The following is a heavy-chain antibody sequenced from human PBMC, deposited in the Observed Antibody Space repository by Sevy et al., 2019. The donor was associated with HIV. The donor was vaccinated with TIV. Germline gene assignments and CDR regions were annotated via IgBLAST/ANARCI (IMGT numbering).Heavy chain of an antibody. CDR1: GINFKTYK. J-gene: IGHJ4*02. CDR3: ATSSGWALDY. D-gene: IGHD6-19*01. Sequence: GGSLRLSCVASGINFKTYKINWVRQTPGKGLGWVSSISFSGNYIYYADFAKGRFTISRDNARNSLYLQMISLTAEDTAVYYCATSSGWALDYWGQGTLVTVSS. V-gene: IGHV3-21*01. CDR2: ISFSGNYI.